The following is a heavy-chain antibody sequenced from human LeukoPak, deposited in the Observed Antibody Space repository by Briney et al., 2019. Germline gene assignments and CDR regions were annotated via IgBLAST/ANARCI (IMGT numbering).Heavy chain of an antibody. CDR1: GGSISGYY. CDR2: IFYSGST. CDR3: ASSPGGTGAFDI. V-gene: IGHV4-59*01. D-gene: IGHD1-1*01. J-gene: IGHJ3*02. Sequence: SETLSLTCTVSGGSISGYYWSWIRQPPGKGLEWIGYIFYSGSTNYNPSLKSRVTISVDTSKNQFSLKLSSVTAADTAVYYCASSPGGTGAFDIWGQGTTVTVSS.